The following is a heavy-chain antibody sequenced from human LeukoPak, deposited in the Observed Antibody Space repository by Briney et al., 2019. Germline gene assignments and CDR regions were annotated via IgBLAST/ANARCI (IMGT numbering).Heavy chain of an antibody. Sequence: PGGSLRLSCAASGFTFYCYWMTWVRQAPGKGLECVSVIYSGGSTYYADSVKGRFTVSRDNSKNTLYLQMNSLRAEDSALYYCARGLGYCTSTTCLLPFDYWGQGTLVTVSS. D-gene: IGHD2-2*01. CDR1: GFTFYCYW. CDR2: IYSGGST. CDR3: ARGLGYCTSTTCLLPFDY. V-gene: IGHV3-53*05. J-gene: IGHJ4*02.